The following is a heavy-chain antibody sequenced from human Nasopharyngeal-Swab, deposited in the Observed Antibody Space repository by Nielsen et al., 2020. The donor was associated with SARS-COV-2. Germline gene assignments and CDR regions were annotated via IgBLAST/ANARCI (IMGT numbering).Heavy chain of an antibody. CDR3: ARDRWHEFWSGYYYWYLDL. Sequence: ASVKVSCKASGYTFSSYGISWVGQAPGQGLEGMGLISANTGNTNYAQKFQGRATITTDTSTNTAYMELRSLRSDDTAVYYCARDRWHEFWSGYYYWYLDLWGRGTLVTVSS. CDR1: GYTFSSYG. D-gene: IGHD3-3*01. J-gene: IGHJ2*01. CDR2: ISANTGNT. V-gene: IGHV1-18*01.